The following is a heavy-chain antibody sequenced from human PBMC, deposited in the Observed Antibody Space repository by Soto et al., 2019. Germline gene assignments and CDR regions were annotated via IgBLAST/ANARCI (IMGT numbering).Heavy chain of an antibody. CDR3: ARGDVPGATTDY. V-gene: IGHV3-53*01. CDR1: GFTVSSNY. Sequence: EVQLMESGGGLIQPGGSLRLSCAASGFTVSSNYMNWVRQAPGKGLAWVSVIYSGGSTYYADSVKGRFTISRDNSKNKLYLQMNSLRAEDTAVYYCARGDVPGATTDYWGQGTLVTVSS. D-gene: IGHD5-12*01. CDR2: IYSGGST. J-gene: IGHJ4*02.